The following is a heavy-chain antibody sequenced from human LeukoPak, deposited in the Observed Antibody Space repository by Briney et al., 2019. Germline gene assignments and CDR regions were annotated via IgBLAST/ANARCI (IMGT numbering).Heavy chain of an antibody. V-gene: IGHV4-39*07. J-gene: IGHJ4*02. CDR2: IHYSGST. D-gene: IGHD6-13*01. CDR3: ARTEQLVRSFDY. CDR1: GGSISSSSYY. Sequence: PLETLSLTCTVSGGSISSSSYYWGWIRQPPGNGLEWIGSIHYSGSTNYNPSLKSRVTISVDASKNQFSLKLSSVTAADTAVYYCARTEQLVRSFDYWGQGTLVTVSS.